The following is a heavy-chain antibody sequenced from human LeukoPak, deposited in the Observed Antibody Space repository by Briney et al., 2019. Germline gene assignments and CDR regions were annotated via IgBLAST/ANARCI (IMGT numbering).Heavy chain of an antibody. J-gene: IGHJ5*02. CDR1: GFTVSSNY. V-gene: IGHV3-66*01. CDR2: IYSGGSI. D-gene: IGHD6-19*01. CDR3: ARGTRRSSGWYSTSFLNWFDP. Sequence: GGSLRLSCAASGFTVSSNYMSWVRQAPGKGLEWVSVIYSGGSIYYADSVKGRFTISRDNSKNTLYLQMNSLRAEDTAVYYCARGTRRSSGWYSTSFLNWFDPWGQGTLVTVSS.